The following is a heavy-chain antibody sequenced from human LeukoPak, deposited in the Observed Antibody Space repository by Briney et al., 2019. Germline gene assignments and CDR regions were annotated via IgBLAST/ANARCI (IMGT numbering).Heavy chain of an antibody. Sequence: PGGSLRLSCAASGFTVSSNYMSWVRQAPGKGLEWVSLIYSGGSTYYADSVKGRFTISRDNSKNTLYLQLNSLRAEDTAVYYCARHGARGVISVDWFDPWGQGTLVTVSS. CDR1: GFTVSSNY. CDR3: ARHGARGVISVDWFDP. CDR2: IYSGGST. J-gene: IGHJ5*02. V-gene: IGHV3-53*01. D-gene: IGHD3-10*01.